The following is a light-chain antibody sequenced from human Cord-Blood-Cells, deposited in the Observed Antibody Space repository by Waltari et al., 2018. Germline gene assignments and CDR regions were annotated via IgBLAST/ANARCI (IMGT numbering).Light chain of an antibody. V-gene: IGKV1-39*01. CDR1: QSISSY. Sequence: DIQMTHSPSSLSASVGERVTITCRASQSISSYLNWYQQKPGKAPKLLIYAASSLQSGVPSRFSGSGSGTDFTLTISSLQPEDFATYYCQQSYSTPRTFGQGTKVEIK. CDR2: AAS. J-gene: IGKJ1*01. CDR3: QQSYSTPRT.